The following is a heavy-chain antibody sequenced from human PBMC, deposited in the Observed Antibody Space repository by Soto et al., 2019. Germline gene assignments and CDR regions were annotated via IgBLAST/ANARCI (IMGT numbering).Heavy chain of an antibody. J-gene: IGHJ4*02. D-gene: IGHD6-13*01. V-gene: IGHV3-21*01. Sequence: EVQLVESGGGLVKPGGSLRLSCAASGFTFSSYSMNWVRQAPGKGLEWVSSISSSSSYIYYADSVKGRFTISRDNAKNSLYLQMNSLRAEDKAVYYCAREIRVSSWPFDYWGQGTLVTVSS. CDR1: GFTFSSYS. CDR2: ISSSSSYI. CDR3: AREIRVSSWPFDY.